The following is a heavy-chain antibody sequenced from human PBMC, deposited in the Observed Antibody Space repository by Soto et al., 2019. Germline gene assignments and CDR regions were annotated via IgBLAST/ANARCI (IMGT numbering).Heavy chain of an antibody. V-gene: IGHV1-69*01. CDR3: ARNDDYSNYSLLAYYGMDV. Sequence: QVQLVQSGAEVKKPGSSVKVSCKASGGTFSSYAISWVRQAPGQGLEWMGGIIPICGTANYAQKFQGRVTITADEATSTAYMELSSLRSEDTAVYYCARNDDYSNYSLLAYYGMDVWGQGTTVTVSS. D-gene: IGHD4-4*01. CDR1: GGTFSSYA. J-gene: IGHJ6*02. CDR2: IIPICGTA.